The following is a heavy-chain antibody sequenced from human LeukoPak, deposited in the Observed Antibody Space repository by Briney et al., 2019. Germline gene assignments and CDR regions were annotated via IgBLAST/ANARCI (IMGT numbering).Heavy chain of an antibody. CDR3: ARRRGSSGTFDY. V-gene: IGHV1-8*01. Sequence: ASVKVSCKASGYTFTSYDINWVRQATGQGLEWMGWMNPNSGNTGYAQKFQGRVTMTRNTSISTAYMELSSLRSEDTAVYYCARRRGSSGTFDYWGQGTLVTVSS. CDR2: MNPNSGNT. D-gene: IGHD6-19*01. CDR1: GYTFTSYD. J-gene: IGHJ4*02.